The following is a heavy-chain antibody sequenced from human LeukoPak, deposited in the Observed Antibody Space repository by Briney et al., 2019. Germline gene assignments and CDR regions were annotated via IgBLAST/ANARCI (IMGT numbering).Heavy chain of an antibody. D-gene: IGHD3-22*01. CDR3: ARETDSSGYYTDY. Sequence: GGSLRLSCAASGFTFSSYWMHWVRQAPGKGLVWVSHINSDGSSTSYADSVKGRFTISRDNAKNTLYLQMNSLRAEDTAVYYCARETDSSGYYTDYWGQGTLVTVSS. CDR2: INSDGSST. V-gene: IGHV3-74*01. CDR1: GFTFSSYW. J-gene: IGHJ4*02.